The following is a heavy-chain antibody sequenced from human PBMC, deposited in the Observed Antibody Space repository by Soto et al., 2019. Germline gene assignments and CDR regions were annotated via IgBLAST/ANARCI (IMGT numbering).Heavy chain of an antibody. J-gene: IGHJ3*02. CDR1: GFTFSSYA. D-gene: IGHD2-21*02. CDR2: ISYDGSNK. CDR3: ARTLVVVTIKAAFDI. Sequence: QVQLVESGGGVVQPGRSLRLSCAASGFTFSSYAMHWVRQAPGKGLEWVAVISYDGSNKYYADSVKGRFTISRDNSKNTLYLQMNSLRAEDTAVYYCARTLVVVTIKAAFDIWGQGTMVTVSS. V-gene: IGHV3-30-3*01.